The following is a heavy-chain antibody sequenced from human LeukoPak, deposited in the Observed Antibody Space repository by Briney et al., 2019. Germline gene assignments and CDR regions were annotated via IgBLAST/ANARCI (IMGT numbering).Heavy chain of an antibody. D-gene: IGHD1-26*01. CDR1: GGSISSYY. J-gene: IGHJ4*02. CDR2: IYYSGST. V-gene: IGHV4-59*08. Sequence: SETLSLTCTVSGGSISSYYWSWIRQPPGKGLEWIGYIYYSGSTNYNPSLKSRVTISVDTTKNQFSLKLSSVTAADTAVYYCARQGLGEGDYWGQGTLVTVSS. CDR3: ARQGLGEGDY.